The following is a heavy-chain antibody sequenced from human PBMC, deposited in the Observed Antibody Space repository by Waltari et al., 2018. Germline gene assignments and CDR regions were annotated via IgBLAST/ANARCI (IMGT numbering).Heavy chain of an antibody. CDR2: ISGSGGST. Sequence: EVQLLESGGGLVQPGGSLRLSCAASGFTFSSYAMSWVRQAPGKGREVLSAISGSGGSTYYADSVKGRFTISRDNYKNTLYLQMNSLRAEDTAVYYCAKIGGLAYCGGDGYSGVDYWGQGTLVTVSS. D-gene: IGHD2-21*02. CDR3: AKIGGLAYCGGDGYSGVDY. CDR1: GFTFSSYA. J-gene: IGHJ4*02. V-gene: IGHV3-23*01.